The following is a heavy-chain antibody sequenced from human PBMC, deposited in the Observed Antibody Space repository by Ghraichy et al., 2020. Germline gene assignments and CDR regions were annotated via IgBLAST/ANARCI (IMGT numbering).Heavy chain of an antibody. V-gene: IGHV4-31*03. D-gene: IGHD2-15*01. CDR2: IYYSGTT. J-gene: IGHJ6*02. CDR3: ARGSLVGMDV. Sequence: SESLYLTCSVSGGSINNDGYHWTWIRQHPGKGLEWIGHIYYSGTTYYNSSLKSRVVISLDTSRSQFSLRLTSVTAADTAVYYCARGSLVGMDVWGQGTSVTVSS. CDR1: GGSINNDGYH.